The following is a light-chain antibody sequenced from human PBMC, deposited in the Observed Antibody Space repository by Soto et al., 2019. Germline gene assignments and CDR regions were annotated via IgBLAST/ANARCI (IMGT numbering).Light chain of an antibody. J-gene: IGKJ1*01. CDR1: QSVSSGY. V-gene: IGKV3-20*01. Sequence: EIVLTQSPGTLSLSPGERATLSCRSSQSVSSGYLAWYQQKPGQAPRLLIFRAFNRATGIPDRFSGSGTGTVFTLTISGREPEDFTVYYCQLYVASPPSWTFVQGTKVEIK. CDR3: QLYVASPPSWT. CDR2: RAF.